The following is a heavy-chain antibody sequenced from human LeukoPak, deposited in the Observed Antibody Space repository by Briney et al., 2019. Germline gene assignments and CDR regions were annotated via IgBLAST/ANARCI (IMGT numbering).Heavy chain of an antibody. CDR2: IYSGGTT. CDR1: GFTVSSNY. Sequence: GGSLRLSCAASGFTVSSNYMSWVRQAPGKGLEWVSVIYSGGTTYYADSVKGRFTISRDNSKNTLYLQMNSLRAEDTAVYYCAELGITIIGGVWGKGTTVTISS. J-gene: IGHJ6*04. CDR3: AELGITIIGGV. V-gene: IGHV3-53*01. D-gene: IGHD3-10*02.